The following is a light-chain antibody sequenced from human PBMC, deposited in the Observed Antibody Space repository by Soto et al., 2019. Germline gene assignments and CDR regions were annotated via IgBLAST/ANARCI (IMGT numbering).Light chain of an antibody. CDR2: DAS. Sequence: DIQMTQSPSTLSGSVGDRVTITCRASQSTSRWLAWYQQKPGKAPKLLIYDASSLESGVSSRFSGGGSGTEFTLTISSLQPDDFGTYYCQQYNSYSVTFGGGTKVDIK. CDR3: QQYNSYSVT. CDR1: QSTSRW. V-gene: IGKV1-5*01. J-gene: IGKJ4*01.